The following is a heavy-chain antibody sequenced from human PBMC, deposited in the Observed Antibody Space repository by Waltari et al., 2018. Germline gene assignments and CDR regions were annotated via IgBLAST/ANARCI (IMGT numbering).Heavy chain of an antibody. J-gene: IGHJ6*02. CDR3: TRGNKITAVEVIIPLLTMDV. CDR1: GYTFTDFY. CDR2: MNPKSGGT. Sequence: QVQLVQSGAEVKKPGASVKVSCKASGYTFTDFYMHWVRQAPGQGLEWMGWMNPKSGGTDYAQKFQGGVTMTRDTSISTVYMELSRLRSDDTAVYYCTRGNKITAVEVIIPLLTMDVWGQGTTVTVSS. D-gene: IGHD3-3*01. V-gene: IGHV1-2*02.